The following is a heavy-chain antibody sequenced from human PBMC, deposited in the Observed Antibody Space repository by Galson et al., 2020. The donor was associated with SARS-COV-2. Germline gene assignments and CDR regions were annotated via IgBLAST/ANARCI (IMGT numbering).Heavy chain of an antibody. Sequence: SLRLSCAASGFPFSSYSMIWVRQAPGKGLEWVSSISSGSSYIYYADSVRGRFSMSRDNPKNSLYLQMNSLRVEDTAVYYCARLGGMATTPNTYYYYGMDVWGQGTTVTVSS. J-gene: IGHJ6*02. CDR2: ISSGSSYI. CDR1: GFPFSSYS. V-gene: IGHV3-21*01. CDR3: ARLGGMATTPNTYYYYGMDV. D-gene: IGHD3-16*01.